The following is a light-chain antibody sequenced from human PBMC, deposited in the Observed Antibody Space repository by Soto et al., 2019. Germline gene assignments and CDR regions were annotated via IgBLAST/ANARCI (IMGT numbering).Light chain of an antibody. CDR3: QQYYSTPPT. J-gene: IGKJ1*01. Sequence: IVMTQSPDSLAVSLGERATINCKSSQSVLYSSNNKNYLAWYQQKPRQPPKLLIYWASTRESGVPDRFSGSGSGTDFTLTISSLQADDVAVYYCQQYYSTPPTFGRRTKVEIK. V-gene: IGKV4-1*01. CDR1: QSVLYSSNNKNY. CDR2: WAS.